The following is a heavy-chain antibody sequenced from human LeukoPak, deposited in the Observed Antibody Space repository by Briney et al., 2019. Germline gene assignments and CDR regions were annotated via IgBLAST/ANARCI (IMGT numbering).Heavy chain of an antibody. Sequence: ASVKVSCKASGYTFTSYDINWVRQATGQGLGWMGWMNPNSGNTGYAQKFQGRVTMTRNTSISTAYMELSSLRSEDTAVYYCARGGGVITIFGVVDWFDPWGQGTVVTVSS. J-gene: IGHJ5*02. V-gene: IGHV1-8*01. CDR3: ARGGGVITIFGVVDWFDP. CDR2: MNPNSGNT. CDR1: GYTFTSYD. D-gene: IGHD3-3*01.